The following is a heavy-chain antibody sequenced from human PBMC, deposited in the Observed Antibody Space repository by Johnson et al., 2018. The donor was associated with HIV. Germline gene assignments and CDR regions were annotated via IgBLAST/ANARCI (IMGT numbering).Heavy chain of an antibody. CDR2: VSYDGSKK. J-gene: IGHJ3*02. CDR1: GFTFSSYG. D-gene: IGHD6-6*01. CDR3: AKVLGYSSSSRDAFDI. Sequence: QVQLVESGGGVVQPGRSLRLSCVASGFTFSSYGMHWVRQAPGKGLEWVAIVSYDGSKKYYPDSVKGRFTISRDNSKNTLYLQMNSLRAEDTAVYYCAKVLGYSSSSRDAFDIWGQGTMVTVSS. V-gene: IGHV3-30*18.